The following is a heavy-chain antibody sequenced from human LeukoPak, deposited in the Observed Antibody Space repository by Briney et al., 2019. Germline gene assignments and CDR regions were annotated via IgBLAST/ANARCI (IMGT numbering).Heavy chain of an antibody. V-gene: IGHV1-69*13. CDR2: IIPIFGTA. J-gene: IGHJ4*02. Sequence: SVKVSCKASGYTFTNYAMNWVRQAPGQGLEWMGGIIPIFGTANYAQKFQGRVTITADESTSTAYMELSSLRSEDTAVYYCARVSVVVAATGSYYFDYWGRGTLVTVSS. CDR1: GYTFTNYA. D-gene: IGHD2-15*01. CDR3: ARVSVVVAATGSYYFDY.